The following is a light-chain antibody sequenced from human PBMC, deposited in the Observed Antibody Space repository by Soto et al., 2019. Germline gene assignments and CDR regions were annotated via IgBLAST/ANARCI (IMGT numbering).Light chain of an antibody. CDR3: QQRHSYPIT. Sequence: DIQMTQSPSTLSASVGARVPITCRASQSISSWLAWYQQKPGKAPKLLIYDASSLQTGVPSRFSGSGSGTEFTLTISSLQPEDFATYYCQQRHSYPITFGQGTRLEIK. J-gene: IGKJ5*01. V-gene: IGKV1-5*01. CDR1: QSISSW. CDR2: DAS.